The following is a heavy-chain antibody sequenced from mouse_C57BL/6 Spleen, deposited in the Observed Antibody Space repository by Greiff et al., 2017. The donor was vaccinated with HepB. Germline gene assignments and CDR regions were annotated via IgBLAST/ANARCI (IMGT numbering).Heavy chain of an antibody. CDR3: ARKDLDY. CDR2: ISYDGSN. CDR1: GYSITSGYY. J-gene: IGHJ2*01. V-gene: IGHV3-6*01. Sequence: DVQLQESGPGLVKPSQSLSLTCSVTGYSITSGYYWNWIRQFPGNKLEWMGYISYDGSNNYNPSLKNRISITRDTSKNQFFLKLNSVTTEDTATYYCARKDLDYWGQGTTLTVSS.